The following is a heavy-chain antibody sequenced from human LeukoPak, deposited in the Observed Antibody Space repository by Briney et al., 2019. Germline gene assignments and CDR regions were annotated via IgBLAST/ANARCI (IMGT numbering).Heavy chain of an antibody. Sequence: GGSLRLSCAASGFTFSNAWMNWVRQAPGKGLEWVANIKLDGSEKNYVDSVKGRFTISRDNTKNSLYLQMNSLRVEDTAVFYCARDQYDTWSRRGNFDSWGQGTLVIVSS. D-gene: IGHD3-3*01. CDR1: GFTFSNAW. CDR3: ARDQYDTWSRRGNFDS. J-gene: IGHJ4*02. V-gene: IGHV3-7*03. CDR2: IKLDGSEK.